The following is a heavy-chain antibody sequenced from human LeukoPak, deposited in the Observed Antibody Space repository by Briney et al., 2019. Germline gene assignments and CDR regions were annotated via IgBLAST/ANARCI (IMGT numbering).Heavy chain of an antibody. D-gene: IGHD3-10*01. V-gene: IGHV1-69*06. Sequence: SVKVSCKASGGTFSSYAISWVRQAPGQGLEWMGGIIPIFGTANYAQKFQGRVTITADKSTSTAYMELSSLRSEDTAVYYCAMVRGEGPHQSLDFDYWGQGTLVTVSS. CDR1: GGTFSSYA. J-gene: IGHJ4*02. CDR2: IIPIFGTA. CDR3: AMVRGEGPHQSLDFDY.